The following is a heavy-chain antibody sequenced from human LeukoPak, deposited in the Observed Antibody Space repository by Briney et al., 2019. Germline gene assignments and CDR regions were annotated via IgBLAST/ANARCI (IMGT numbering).Heavy chain of an antibody. CDR2: IYYSGST. J-gene: IGHJ6*03. CDR1: GGSISSYY. V-gene: IGHV4-59*01. D-gene: IGHD6-6*01. CDR3: ARSIAARRHYYYYYMDV. Sequence: PSETLSLTCTVSGGSISSYYWSLIRQPPGKGLEWIGYIYYSGSTNYNPSLKSRVTISVDTSKNQFSLKLSSVTAADTAVYYCARSIAARRHYYYYYMDVWGKGATVTVSS.